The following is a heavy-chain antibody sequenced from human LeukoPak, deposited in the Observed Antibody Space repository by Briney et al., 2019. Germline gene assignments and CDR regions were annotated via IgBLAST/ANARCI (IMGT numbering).Heavy chain of an antibody. J-gene: IGHJ4*02. CDR2: IYHSGTT. CDR1: GVSISSNNYY. V-gene: IGHV4-30-2*01. Sequence: SETLSLTCTVSGVSISSNNYYWSCLRQPPGKGLEWIGYIYHSGTTYYHPSLKSRVTISLDRSKNQFSLKLTAVTAADTAVYYCARFYSGYYVFDYSGEGTPVSASS. D-gene: IGHD3-22*01. CDR3: ARFYSGYYVFDY.